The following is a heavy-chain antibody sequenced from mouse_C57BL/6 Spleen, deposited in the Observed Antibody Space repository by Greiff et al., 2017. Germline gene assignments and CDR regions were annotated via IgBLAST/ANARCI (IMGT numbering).Heavy chain of an antibody. CDR1: GFTFSSYA. Sequence: EVKVVESGGGLVKPGGSLKLSCAASGFTFSSYAMSWVRQTPEKRLEWVATISDGGSYTYYPDNVKGRFTISRDNAKNNLYLQMSHLKSEDTAMYYCARDGPLYYFDYWGQGTTLTVSS. CDR3: ARDGPLYYFDY. V-gene: IGHV5-4*01. CDR2: ISDGGSYT. J-gene: IGHJ2*01.